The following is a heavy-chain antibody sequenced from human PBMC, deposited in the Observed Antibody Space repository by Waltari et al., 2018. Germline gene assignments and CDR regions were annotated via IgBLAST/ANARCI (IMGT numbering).Heavy chain of an antibody. Sequence: QVQLQQWGAGLLKPSETLSLTCAVSGGSFSGYYWSWTRQPPGKGVEWIGEINHSGSTNYNPSLKNRVTISVDTSKNQFSLKLSSVTGADTAVYYCARGYYGSGSYSLYYYYYMDVWGKGTTVTVSS. CDR3: ARGYYGSGSYSLYYYYYMDV. CDR2: INHSGST. V-gene: IGHV4-34*01. D-gene: IGHD3-10*01. CDR1: GGSFSGYY. J-gene: IGHJ6*03.